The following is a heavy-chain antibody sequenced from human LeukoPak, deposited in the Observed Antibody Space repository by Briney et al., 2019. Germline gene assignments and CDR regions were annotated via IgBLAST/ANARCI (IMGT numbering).Heavy chain of an antibody. CDR3: ASTYSSSWFGSYYYGMDV. CDR2: MNPNSGNT. D-gene: IGHD6-13*01. J-gene: IGHJ6*02. V-gene: IGHV1-8*01. Sequence: ASVKVSCKASGYTFTSYDINWARQATGQGLEWMGWMNPNSGNTGYAQKFQGRVTMTRNTSISTAYMELSSLRSEDTAVYYCASTYSSSWFGSYYYGMDVWGQGTTVTVSS. CDR1: GYTFTSYD.